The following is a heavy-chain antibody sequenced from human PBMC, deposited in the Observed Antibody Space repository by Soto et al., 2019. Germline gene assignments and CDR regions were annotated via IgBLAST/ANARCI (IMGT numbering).Heavy chain of an antibody. V-gene: IGHV3-30*18. CDR2: ISYDGSNK. CDR3: AKGSGYDRYYYYMDV. CDR1: GFTFSSYG. J-gene: IGHJ6*03. D-gene: IGHD5-12*01. Sequence: QVQLVESGGGVVQPGRSPRLSCAASGFTFSSYGMHWVRQAPGKGLEWVAVISYDGSNKYYADSVKGRFTISRDNSKNTLYLQMNSLRAEDTAVYYCAKGSGYDRYYYYMDVWGKGTTVTVSS.